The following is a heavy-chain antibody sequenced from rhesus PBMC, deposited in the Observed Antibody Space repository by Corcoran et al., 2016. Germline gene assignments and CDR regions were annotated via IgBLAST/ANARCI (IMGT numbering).Heavy chain of an antibody. J-gene: IGHJ6*01. CDR1: GGSISSSY. CDR2: IYGSGSST. V-gene: IGHV4-169*02. D-gene: IGHD3-34*01. CDR3: ARDGGYYGLDS. Sequence: QLQLQESGPGLVKPSETLSVTCAVSGGSISSSYWSWIRQAPGKGLEWIGDIYGSGSSTNYNPYPKSRVTLSVDTSKNQLSLKLSSVTTADTAVYYCARDGGYYGLDSWGQGVVVTVSS.